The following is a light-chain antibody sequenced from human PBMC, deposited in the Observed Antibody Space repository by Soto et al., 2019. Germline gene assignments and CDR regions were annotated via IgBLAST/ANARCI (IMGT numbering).Light chain of an antibody. V-gene: IGKV1-5*03. CDR3: LFYGSSLIT. Sequence: DIQMTQSPPTLSASAVDRVTITSRASESISSWLAWYQQKPGKAPKLLMYKASSLESGVPSRFSGSGSGTDFTLTISRLQPEDFAVYYCLFYGSSLITFGEGTRLEIK. CDR2: KAS. J-gene: IGKJ5*01. CDR1: ESISSW.